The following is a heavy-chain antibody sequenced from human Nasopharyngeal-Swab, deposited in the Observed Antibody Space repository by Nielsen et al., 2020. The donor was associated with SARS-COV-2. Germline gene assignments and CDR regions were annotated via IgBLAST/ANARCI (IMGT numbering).Heavy chain of an antibody. J-gene: IGHJ4*02. CDR2: ISGSGGST. V-gene: IGHV3-23*01. CDR1: GFTFSSYA. D-gene: IGHD5-24*01. Sequence: GGSLRLSCAASGFTFSSYAMSWVRQAPGKGLEWVSAISGSGGSTYYADSVKGRFTISRDNAKNTLYLQMNSLRAEDTAVYCCAKEGDGYNYFDYWGQGTLVTVSS. CDR3: AKEGDGYNYFDY.